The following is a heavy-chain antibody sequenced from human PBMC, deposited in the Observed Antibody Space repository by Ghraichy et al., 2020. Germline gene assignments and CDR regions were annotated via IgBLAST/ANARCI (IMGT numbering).Heavy chain of an antibody. Sequence: GGSLRLSCAASAFTFNNYAMNWVRQAPGKGLEWVSSISETSNYRYYADSVKGRFTISRDNAKNSLYLQMNSLRAEDTAVYYCTRILCSTTNCYIRGYGMDVWGQGTTVTVSS. V-gene: IGHV3-21*01. CDR3: TRILCSTTNCYIRGYGMDV. D-gene: IGHD2-2*02. CDR2: ISETSNYR. J-gene: IGHJ6*02. CDR1: AFTFNNYA.